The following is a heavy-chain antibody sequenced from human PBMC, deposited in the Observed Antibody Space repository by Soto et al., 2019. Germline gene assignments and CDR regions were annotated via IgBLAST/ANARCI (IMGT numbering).Heavy chain of an antibody. V-gene: IGHV1-2*02. CDR1: GYTFTGHY. Sequence: ASVKVSCKASGYTFTGHYMHWVRQVSGRRLEFLGWLKPDNGGTYYAPKFQGRVTFTRDTSKTTAYMEMSGLQSDDTAVYFCARDLCPLGSGSPCPTFGMDLWGQGTTVTVSS. CDR3: ARDLCPLGSGSPCPTFGMDL. D-gene: IGHD3-10*01. CDR2: LKPDNGGT. J-gene: IGHJ6*02.